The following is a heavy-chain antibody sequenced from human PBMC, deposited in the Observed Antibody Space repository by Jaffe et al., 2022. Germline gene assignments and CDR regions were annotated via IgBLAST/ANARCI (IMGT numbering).Heavy chain of an antibody. D-gene: IGHD3-22*01. J-gene: IGHJ4*02. Sequence: QVQLQESGPGLVKPSQTLSLTCTVSGGSISSGSYYWSWIRQPAGKGLEWIGRIYTSGSTNYNPSLKSRVTISVDTSKNQFSLKLSSVTAADTAVYYCASDYYDSSGYSSADYWGQGTLVTVSS. V-gene: IGHV4-61*02. CDR3: ASDYYDSSGYSSADY. CDR2: IYTSGST. CDR1: GGSISSGSYY.